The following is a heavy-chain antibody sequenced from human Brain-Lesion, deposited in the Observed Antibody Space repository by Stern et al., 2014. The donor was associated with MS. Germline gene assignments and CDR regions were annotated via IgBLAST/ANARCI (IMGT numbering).Heavy chain of an antibody. J-gene: IGHJ5*01. CDR2: VNNDGRRT. CDR3: ARGERWFDS. D-gene: IGHD3-10*01. Sequence: EVQLVESGGGLVQPGGSLRLSGAASGFPLGNYWCPWVRQAPGKGLVWVSRVNNDGRRTSYADSVKGRFTMSRDNAKNTLYLQMNSLRVEDTAIYYCARGERWFDSWGQGTLVTVSS. CDR1: GFPLGNYW. V-gene: IGHV3-74*02.